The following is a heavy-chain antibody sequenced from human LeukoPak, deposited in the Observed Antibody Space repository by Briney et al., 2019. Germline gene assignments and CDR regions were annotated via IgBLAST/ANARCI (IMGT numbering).Heavy chain of an antibody. CDR3: ARDERRAHLAFDI. CDR2: IYYSGST. V-gene: IGHV4-59*06. D-gene: IGHD1-1*01. CDR1: GGSISSYY. J-gene: IGHJ3*02. Sequence: SETLSLTCTVSGGSISSYYWSWIRQHPGKGLEWIGYIYYSGSTYYNPSLKSRVTISVDTSKNQFSLKLSSVTAADTAVYYCARDERRAHLAFDIWGQGTMVTVSS.